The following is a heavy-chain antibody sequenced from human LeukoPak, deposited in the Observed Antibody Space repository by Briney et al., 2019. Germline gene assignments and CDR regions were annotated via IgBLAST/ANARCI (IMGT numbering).Heavy chain of an antibody. V-gene: IGHV4-34*01. CDR1: GGSISSYY. CDR2: INHSGST. D-gene: IGHD1-14*01. Sequence: SETLSLTCTVSGGSISSYYWSWIRQPPGKGLERIGEINHSGSTNYNPSLKSRVTISVDTSKNQFSLKLSSVTAADTAVYYCARTRKYYYYGMDVWGQGTTVTVSS. J-gene: IGHJ6*02. CDR3: ARTRKYYYYGMDV.